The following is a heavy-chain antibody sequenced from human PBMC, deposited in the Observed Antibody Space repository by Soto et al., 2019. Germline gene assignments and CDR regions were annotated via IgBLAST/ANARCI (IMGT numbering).Heavy chain of an antibody. CDR2: VYYGANT. Sequence: PAETLSLTCTVSGASISSGGYYWTWIRQYPGKGLEWIGDVYYGANTNFNPSLRSRVAMSVDRSKTQFSLELKSVTVADTAVYYCARDRSGSRYFYNLWGQGTLVTVSS. J-gene: IGHJ5*02. V-gene: IGHV4-31*03. CDR1: GASISSGGYY. CDR3: ARDRSGSRYFYNL. D-gene: IGHD1-26*01.